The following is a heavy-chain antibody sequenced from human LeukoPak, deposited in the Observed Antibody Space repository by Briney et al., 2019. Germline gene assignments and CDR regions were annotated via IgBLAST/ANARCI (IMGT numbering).Heavy chain of an antibody. CDR1: GFTFSSYS. Sequence: GGSLRLSCAASGFTFSSYSMNWVRQAPGKGLEWVSVIYSGGNTYYADPVKGRFIISRDNSKNTLYLQMNSLRADDTAVYYCARDPGLRLDYWGQGTLVTVSS. D-gene: IGHD1-14*01. J-gene: IGHJ4*02. CDR3: ARDPGLRLDY. CDR2: IYSGGNT. V-gene: IGHV3-66*01.